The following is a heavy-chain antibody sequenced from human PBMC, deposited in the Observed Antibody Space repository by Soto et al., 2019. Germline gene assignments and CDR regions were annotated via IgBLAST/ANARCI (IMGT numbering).Heavy chain of an antibody. Sequence: ETLSLTCTVSGGSISSYRCIWIRQPAWKGLEWIVRISNNRNTQYNPSLKSRVTVSVDTSRNQFFLNLHSVTAADSAVYFCGRESGETWDYEAYWGQGTPVTVSS. J-gene: IGHJ4*02. D-gene: IGHD1-7*01. CDR1: GGSISSYR. V-gene: IGHV4-4*07. CDR3: GRESGETWDYEAY. CDR2: ISNNRNT.